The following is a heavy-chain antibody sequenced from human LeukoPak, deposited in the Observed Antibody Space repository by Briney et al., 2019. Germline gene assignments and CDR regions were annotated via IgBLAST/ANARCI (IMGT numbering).Heavy chain of an antibody. CDR1: GFTFSDHY. CDR3: ASPEYSSSPGVGY. J-gene: IGHJ4*02. CDR2: ISYDGSNK. D-gene: IGHD6-6*01. Sequence: GGSLRLSCAASGFTFSDHYMDWVRQAPGKGLEWVAVISYDGSNKYYADSVKGRFTISRDNSKNTLYLQMNSLRAEDTAVYYCASPEYSSSPGVGYWGQGTLVTVSS. V-gene: IGHV3-30-3*01.